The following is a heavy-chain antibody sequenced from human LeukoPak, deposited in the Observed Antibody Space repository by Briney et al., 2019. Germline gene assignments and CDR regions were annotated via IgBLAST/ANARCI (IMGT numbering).Heavy chain of an antibody. J-gene: IGHJ4*02. CDR1: GGSISSGDYY. Sequence: SETLSLTCTVSGGSISSGDYYWRWIRQPPGKGLEWIGYIYYSGSTYYNPSLKSRVTISVDTSKNQFSLKLSSVTAADTAVYYCARVRTGDIEYFDYWGQGTLVTVSS. V-gene: IGHV4-30-4*01. CDR3: ARVRTGDIEYFDY. D-gene: IGHD7-27*01. CDR2: IYYSGST.